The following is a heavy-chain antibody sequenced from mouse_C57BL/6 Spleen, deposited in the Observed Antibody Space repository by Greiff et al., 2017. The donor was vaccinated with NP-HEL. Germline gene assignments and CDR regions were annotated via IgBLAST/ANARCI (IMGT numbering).Heavy chain of an antibody. Sequence: QVQLQQPGAELVRPGSSVKLSCKASGYTFTSYWMHWVKQRPIQGLEWIGNIDPSDSETHYNQKFKDKATLTVDKSSSTAYMQLSSLTSEDSAVYYCAILDSSGAWFAYWGQGTLVTVSA. J-gene: IGHJ3*01. CDR2: IDPSDSET. CDR1: GYTFTSYW. CDR3: AILDSSGAWFAY. V-gene: IGHV1-52*01. D-gene: IGHD3-2*02.